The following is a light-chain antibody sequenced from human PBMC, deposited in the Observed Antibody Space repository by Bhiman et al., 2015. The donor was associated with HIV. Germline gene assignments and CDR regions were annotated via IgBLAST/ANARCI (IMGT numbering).Light chain of an antibody. CDR2: DVS. J-gene: IGLJ2*01. CDR1: SSDVGGYNY. Sequence: QSALTQPASVSGSPGQSITISCTGTSSDVGGYNYVSWYQQYPGKAPKLMIYDVSNRPSGVPNRFSGSKSGNTASLTISGLQPEDEADYYCASYTFINTVIFGGGTKVTVL. V-gene: IGLV2-14*03. CDR3: ASYTFINTVI.